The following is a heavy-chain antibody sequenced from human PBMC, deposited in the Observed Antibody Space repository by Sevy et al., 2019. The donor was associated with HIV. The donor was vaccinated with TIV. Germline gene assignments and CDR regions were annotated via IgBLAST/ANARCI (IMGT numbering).Heavy chain of an antibody. CDR3: ANDYGDLPNWFDP. J-gene: IGHJ5*02. D-gene: IGHD4-17*01. Sequence: GGSLRLSCAASGFTFSSYAMSWVRQAPGKGLEWVSAISGSGGSTYYADSVKGRFTISRDNSKNTLCLQMNSLRAEDTAVYYCANDYGDLPNWFDPWGQGTLVTVSS. V-gene: IGHV3-23*01. CDR2: ISGSGGST. CDR1: GFTFSSYA.